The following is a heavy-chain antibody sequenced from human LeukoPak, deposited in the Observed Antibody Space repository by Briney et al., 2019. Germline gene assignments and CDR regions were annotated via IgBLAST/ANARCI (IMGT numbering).Heavy chain of an antibody. J-gene: IGHJ5*02. V-gene: IGHV4-59*01. CDR2: IYYSGST. D-gene: IGHD3-9*01. CDR3: ARDLYDILTGQNWFDP. CDR1: GGSISSYY. Sequence: PSETLSLTCTVSGGSISSYYWSWIRQPPGKGLEWIGYIYYSGSTNYNPSLKSRVTISVDTSKNQFSLKLSSVTAADTAVYYCARDLYDILTGQNWFDPWGQGTLVTVSS.